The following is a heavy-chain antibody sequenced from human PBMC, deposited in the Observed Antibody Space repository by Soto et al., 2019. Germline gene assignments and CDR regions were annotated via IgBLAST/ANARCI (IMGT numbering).Heavy chain of an antibody. CDR3: ARWGTTGGLDV. CDR2: TSYDGSNN. D-gene: IGHD3-16*01. V-gene: IGHV3-30*19. CDR1: GFTFRRYV. J-gene: IGHJ4*02. Sequence: QVQLVESGGGVVQPGASLRLSCVGSGFTFRRYVIHWGRQAPDKGLEWVALTSYDGSNNYYDDSVKGRFTISRDNSRNTVDLLMDSLSLDDTALYYCARWGTTGGLDVWGQGTLVSVSS.